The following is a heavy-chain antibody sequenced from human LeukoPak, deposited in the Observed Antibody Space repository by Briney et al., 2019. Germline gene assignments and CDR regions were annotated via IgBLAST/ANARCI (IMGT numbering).Heavy chain of an antibody. CDR1: GYTFTGYY. CDR3: ARDGPYYYDSSGYYPVGFDY. Sequence: GASVKVSCKASGYTFTGYYMHWVRQAPGQGLEWMGWINPNSGGTNYAQKLQGRVTMTTDTSTSTAYMELRSLRSDDTAVYYCARDGPYYYDSSGYYPVGFDYWGQGTLVTVSS. CDR2: INPNSGGT. D-gene: IGHD3-22*01. J-gene: IGHJ4*02. V-gene: IGHV1-2*02.